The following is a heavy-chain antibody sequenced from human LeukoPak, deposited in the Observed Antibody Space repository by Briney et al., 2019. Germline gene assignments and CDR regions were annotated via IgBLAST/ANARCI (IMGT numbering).Heavy chain of an antibody. V-gene: IGHV3-30*02. J-gene: IGHJ4*02. Sequence: AGGSLRLSCAASGFTFSSYGMHWVRQAPGKGLEWVAFIRYDGSNKYYADSVKGRFTISRDNSKNTLYLQMNSLRAEDTAVYYCAKGGCSSTSCYALDYWGQGTLVTVSS. CDR1: GFTFSSYG. CDR2: IRYDGSNK. CDR3: AKGGCSSTSCYALDY. D-gene: IGHD2-2*01.